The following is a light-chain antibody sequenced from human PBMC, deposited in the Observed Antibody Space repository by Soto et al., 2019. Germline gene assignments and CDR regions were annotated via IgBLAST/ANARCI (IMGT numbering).Light chain of an antibody. V-gene: IGKV3-15*01. CDR3: QQSNNWPPLT. Sequence: EIVMTQSPATLSVSPGETATLSCRASQSVAGNLAWYQQKPGQPPRLLIYGVSTRATGVPARFSGSGSETDFSLTISSLRIEDFALYYCQQSNNWPPLTFGGGTKVEIK. J-gene: IGKJ4*01. CDR1: QSVAGN. CDR2: GVS.